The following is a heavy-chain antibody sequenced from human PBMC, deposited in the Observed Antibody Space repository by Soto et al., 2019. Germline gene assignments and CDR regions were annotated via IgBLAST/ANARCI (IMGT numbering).Heavy chain of an antibody. D-gene: IGHD3-10*01. CDR2: IYYSGST. CDR3: GREEKAGNWFAP. CDR1: GGSISSSSYY. J-gene: IGHJ5*02. V-gene: IGHV4-39*02. Sequence: PSETLSLTCTVSGGSISSSSYYWGWIRQPPGKGLEWIGSIYYSGSTYYNPSLKSRVTISVDTSKNQFSLKLSSVTAADTAVYYCGREEKAGNWFAPGGQGTLVPVSS.